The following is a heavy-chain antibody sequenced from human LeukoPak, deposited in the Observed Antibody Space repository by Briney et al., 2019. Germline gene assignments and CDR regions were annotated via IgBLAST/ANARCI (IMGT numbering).Heavy chain of an antibody. V-gene: IGHV3-74*03. CDR3: AELGITMIGGV. J-gene: IGHJ6*04. Sequence: GGSLRLSCAASGFTFTNYWMHWVRQAPGKGLVWVSRMDSGGSSTTYADSVKGRFTISRDNAKNSLYLQMNSLRAEDTAVYYRAELGITMIGGVWGKGTTVTISS. CDR1: GFTFTNYW. D-gene: IGHD3-10*02. CDR2: MDSGGSST.